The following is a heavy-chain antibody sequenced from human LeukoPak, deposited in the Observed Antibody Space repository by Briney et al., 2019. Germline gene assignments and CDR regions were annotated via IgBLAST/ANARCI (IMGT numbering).Heavy chain of an antibody. Sequence: SVTLSLTCTVSGGSISSGGYYWSWIRQHPGKGLEWIGHIYYSGSTYYNPSLKSRVTISVDTSKNQFSLKLSSVTAADTAVYYCARVVRYFDWLPYGMDVWGKGTTVTVSS. V-gene: IGHV4-31*03. CDR1: GGSISSGGYY. CDR3: ARVVRYFDWLPYGMDV. CDR2: IYYSGST. J-gene: IGHJ6*04. D-gene: IGHD3-9*01.